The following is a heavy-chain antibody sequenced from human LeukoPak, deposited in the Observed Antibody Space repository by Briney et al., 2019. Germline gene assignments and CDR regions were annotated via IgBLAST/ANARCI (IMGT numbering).Heavy chain of an antibody. CDR1: GCTFTGYY. Sequence: ASVKVSCKASGCTFTGYYMHWVRQAPGQGLEWMGRIIPILGIANYAQKFQGRVTITADKSTSTAYMELSSLRSEDTAVYYCARGQWPTPEDDYWGQGTLVTVSS. D-gene: IGHD6-19*01. CDR2: IIPILGIA. V-gene: IGHV1-69*04. J-gene: IGHJ4*02. CDR3: ARGQWPTPEDDY.